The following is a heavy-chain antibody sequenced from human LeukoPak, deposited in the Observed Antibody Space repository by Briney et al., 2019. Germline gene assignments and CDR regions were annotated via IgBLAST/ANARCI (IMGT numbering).Heavy chain of an antibody. V-gene: IGHV1-18*01. CDR1: GYTFTSYG. CDR3: ARVPGIRFLEWSFDY. J-gene: IGHJ4*02. Sequence: ASVKVSCKASGYTFTSYGISWVRQAPGQGLEWMGWISAYNGNTNYAQKLQGRVTMTTDTSTSTAYMELRSLRSDDTAVYYCARVPGIRFLEWSFDYWGQGTLVTVSS. D-gene: IGHD3-3*01. CDR2: ISAYNGNT.